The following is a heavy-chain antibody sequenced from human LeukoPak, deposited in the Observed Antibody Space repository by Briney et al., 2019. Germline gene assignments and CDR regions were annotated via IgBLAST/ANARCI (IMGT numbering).Heavy chain of an antibody. V-gene: IGHV4-39*07. D-gene: IGHD3-16*01. CDR1: GDSVTSGPYY. CDR2: MSHGANT. J-gene: IGHJ4*02. CDR3: ARAHLGGFDY. Sequence: ASETLSLTCAVSGDSVTSGPYYWGWVRQPPGKELEWVATMSHGANTYKNPALKSRVAISVDTSKNQVSLNLTSVTAADTAVYYRARAHLGGFDYWGQGTLVTVSS.